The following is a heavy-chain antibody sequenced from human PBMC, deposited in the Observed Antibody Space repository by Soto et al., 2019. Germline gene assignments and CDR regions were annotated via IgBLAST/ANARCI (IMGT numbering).Heavy chain of an antibody. Sequence: SETLSLTCAVYGGPFSGYYWSWIRQPPGKGLEWIGEINHSGSTNYNPSLKSRVTISVDTSKNQFSLKLSSVTTADTAVYYCARGWARYCSSTSCYALNDFDYWGQGTLVTVSS. V-gene: IGHV4-34*01. CDR3: ARGWARYCSSTSCYALNDFDY. D-gene: IGHD2-2*01. J-gene: IGHJ4*02. CDR1: GGPFSGYY. CDR2: INHSGST.